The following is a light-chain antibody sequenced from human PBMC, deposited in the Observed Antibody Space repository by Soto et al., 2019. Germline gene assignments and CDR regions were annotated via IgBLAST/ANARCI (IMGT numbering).Light chain of an antibody. V-gene: IGLV1-40*01. Sequence: QSVLTQPPSVSGAPGQRVTVSCTGSSSNIGAGYDVHWYQQLPGTAPKLLIYANTNRPSGVPDRFSGTESGSSASLAITGLQAEDEADYYCQSYDSGLSGSVFGGGTKLTVL. CDR1: SSNIGAGYD. CDR2: ANT. J-gene: IGLJ2*01. CDR3: QSYDSGLSGSV.